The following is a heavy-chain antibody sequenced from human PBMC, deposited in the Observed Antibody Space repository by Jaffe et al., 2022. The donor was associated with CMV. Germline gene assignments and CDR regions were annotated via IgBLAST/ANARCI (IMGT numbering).Heavy chain of an antibody. V-gene: IGHV4-31*03. J-gene: IGHJ5*02. CDR3: AREFSGGFWGGSQVRGWFDP. D-gene: IGHD3-3*01. CDR2: IYHSGAT. Sequence: QVQLQESGPGLVKTSQTLSLTCTVSGGSITSSGNYWSWIRQNPGKGLEWIGYIYHSGATYFNPSLKSRITMSVDASKNQFSLKLSSMTAADTAVYYCAREFSGGFWGGSQVRGWFDPWGQGTLVTVSS. CDR1: GGSITSSGNY.